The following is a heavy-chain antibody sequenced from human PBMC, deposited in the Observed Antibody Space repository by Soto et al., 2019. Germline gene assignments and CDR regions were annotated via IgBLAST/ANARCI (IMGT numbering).Heavy chain of an antibody. CDR3: ARAPRVVAATLNAWWFDP. J-gene: IGHJ5*02. CDR2: IYYSGST. Sequence: QVQLQESGPGLVKPSQTLSLTCTVSGGSISSGGYYWSWIRQHPGKGLEWIGYIYYSGSTYYNPSLKSRVTISVDTSKNQFSLKLSSVTAADTAVYYCARAPRVVAATLNAWWFDPWGQGTLVTVSS. D-gene: IGHD2-15*01. V-gene: IGHV4-31*03. CDR1: GGSISSGGYY.